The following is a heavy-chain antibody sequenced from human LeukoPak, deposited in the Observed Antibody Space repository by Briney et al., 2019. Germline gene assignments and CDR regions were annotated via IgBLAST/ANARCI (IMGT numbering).Heavy chain of an antibody. J-gene: IGHJ4*02. CDR2: INHSGST. Sequence: SETLSLTCAVYGGSFSGNYWTWTRQPPGKGLEWIGEINHSGSTYYSPSLKSRVTISVDTSKNRFSLKLSSVTAADTAMYYCARAPAAAGTVDYWGQGTLVTVSS. D-gene: IGHD6-13*01. CDR1: GGSFSGNY. CDR3: ARAPAAAGTVDY. V-gene: IGHV4-34*01.